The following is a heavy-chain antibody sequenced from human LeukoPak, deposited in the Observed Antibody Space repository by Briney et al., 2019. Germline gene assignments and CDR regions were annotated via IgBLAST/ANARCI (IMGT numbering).Heavy chain of an antibody. D-gene: IGHD2-2*01. V-gene: IGHV3-23*01. CDR2: ISGSGDTT. CDR3: AKDRSWYCSSTSCLLGSDY. J-gene: IGHJ4*02. Sequence: GGSLRLSCATSGFIFSNYAVNWVRQAPGKGLEWVSIISGSGDTTYYADSVKGRFTISRDNSKNTLYLQMNSLRAEDTAVYYCAKDRSWYCSSTSCLLGSDYWGQGTLVTVSS. CDR1: GFIFSNYA.